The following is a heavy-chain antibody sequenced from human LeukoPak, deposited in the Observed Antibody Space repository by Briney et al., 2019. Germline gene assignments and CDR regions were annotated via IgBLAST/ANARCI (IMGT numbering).Heavy chain of an antibody. CDR3: AKSEMIRGVNYFYYYMDV. CDR2: ISGSGDRT. CDR1: GFSFSSYG. V-gene: IGHV3-23*01. D-gene: IGHD3-10*01. J-gene: IGHJ6*03. Sequence: PGGSLRLSCAASGFSFSSYGMNWVRQVPGKGLEWILGISGSGDRTYYADSAKGRFTIYRDNAKNTPYLQMNSLRAEDTAVYYCAKSEMIRGVNYFYYYMDVWGKGTTVTVSS.